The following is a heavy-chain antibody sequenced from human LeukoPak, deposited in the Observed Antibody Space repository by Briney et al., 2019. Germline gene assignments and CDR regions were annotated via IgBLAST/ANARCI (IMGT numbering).Heavy chain of an antibody. J-gene: IGHJ4*02. CDR2: IGGTGVRT. Sequence: GGSLRLSCASSGFTFSSYAMSWVRQAPGKGLEWVSTIGGTGVRTYYADSVKGRFTISRDNSKNTLYLQINSLRAEDTAIYYCARGGPVAATDYWGQGTLVTVSS. CDR1: GFTFSSYA. D-gene: IGHD6-19*01. CDR3: ARGGPVAATDY. V-gene: IGHV3-23*01.